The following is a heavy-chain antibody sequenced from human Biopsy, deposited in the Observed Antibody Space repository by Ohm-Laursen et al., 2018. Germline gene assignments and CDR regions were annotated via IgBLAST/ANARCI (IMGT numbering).Heavy chain of an antibody. V-gene: IGHV4-59*01. CDR1: GGSISTYY. Sequence: PSETLSLTCTVSGGSISTYYWTWIRQPPGKGLEWLGYIYSSGSTNYNPSLQRRVTISVDTSKSQFSLKLTSVTAADTAVYYCARVMTTIGYYYAMDVWGQGTTVAVSS. J-gene: IGHJ6*02. CDR3: ARVMTTIGYYYAMDV. CDR2: IYSSGST. D-gene: IGHD5-24*01.